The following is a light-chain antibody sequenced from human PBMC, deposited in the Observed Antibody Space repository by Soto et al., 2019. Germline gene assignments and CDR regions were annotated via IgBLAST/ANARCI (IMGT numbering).Light chain of an antibody. CDR2: TAS. CDR3: RKGFSMLAIS. J-gene: IGKJ5*01. Sequence: DIQMTQPPSSLSASVGDSVTINCRASQSMSTSLNWYQKKPGKATKLLIYTASNLQTGVPSRFTGSGSGTDFTLTIMFLHPEDFAMEDCRKGFSMLAISFGQGTRLVI. CDR1: QSMSTS. V-gene: IGKV1-39*01.